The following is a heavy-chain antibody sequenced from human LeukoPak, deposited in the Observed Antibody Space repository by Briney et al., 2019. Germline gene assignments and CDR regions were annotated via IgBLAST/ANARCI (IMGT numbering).Heavy chain of an antibody. J-gene: IGHJ4*02. V-gene: IGHV3-30*03. CDR3: RFGELRELGFDY. D-gene: IGHD3-10*01. Sequence: GGSLRLSCAASGFTFSSYGMHWVRLAPGKGLEWVAVISYDGSNKYYADSVKGRFTISRDNSKNTLYLQMNSLRAEDTAVYYCRFGELRELGFDYWGQGTLVTVSS. CDR2: ISYDGSNK. CDR1: GFTFSSYG.